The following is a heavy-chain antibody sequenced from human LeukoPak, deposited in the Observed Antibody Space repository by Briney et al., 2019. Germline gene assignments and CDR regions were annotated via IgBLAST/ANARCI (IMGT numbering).Heavy chain of an antibody. CDR1: GGSISSYY. CDR2: IYYSGST. CDR3: ARDRSRYYFDY. J-gene: IGHJ4*02. D-gene: IGHD6-6*01. Sequence: PSETLSLTCTASGGSISSYYWSWIRQPPGKGLEWIGYIYYSGSTNYNPSLKSRVTISVDTSKNQFSLKLSSVTAADTAVYYCARDRSRYYFDYWGQGTLVTVSS. V-gene: IGHV4-59*01.